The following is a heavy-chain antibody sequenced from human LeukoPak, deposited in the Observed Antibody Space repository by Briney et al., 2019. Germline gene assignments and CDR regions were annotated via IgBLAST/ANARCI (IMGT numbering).Heavy chain of an antibody. D-gene: IGHD3-10*01. CDR2: ISAGGTYE. CDR1: GFTFSNDA. J-gene: IGHJ4*02. V-gene: IGHV3-30*01. CDR3: ARDSTYYYDSGSSGPHYFDN. Sequence: GKSLRLSSAASGFTFSNDAMHWVRQAPGKGGGWVSLISAGGTYEYYADSVKGRFTISRDNSKNTLYLQLNSLRAEDTAVYYCARDSTYYYDSGSSGPHYFDNWGQGTLVTVSS.